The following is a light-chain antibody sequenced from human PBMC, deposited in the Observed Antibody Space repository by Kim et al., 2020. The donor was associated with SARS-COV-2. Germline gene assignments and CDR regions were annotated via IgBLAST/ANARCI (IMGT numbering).Light chain of an antibody. J-gene: IGKJ4*01. CDR3: LQDYTYPLT. CDR2: AAV. V-gene: IGKV1-6*01. Sequence: ASVGDRVIITCRASQGVRSDLGWYQQKPGKAPKVLIYAAVGLQTGVPSRFSGSQSDTVFTLTISSLQPEDSATYYCLQDYTYPLTFGGGTKVDIK. CDR1: QGVRSD.